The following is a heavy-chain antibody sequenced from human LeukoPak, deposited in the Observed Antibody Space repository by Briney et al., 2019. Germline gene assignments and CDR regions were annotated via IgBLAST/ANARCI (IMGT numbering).Heavy chain of an antibody. J-gene: IGHJ4*02. CDR3: ARNRSEPLGNAGSFDY. CDR2: ILNSGST. CDR1: GYSTSSGDY. V-gene: IGHV4-38-2*01. D-gene: IGHD1-26*01. Sequence: SETLSLTCAVSGYSTSSGDYWGWIRQPPGKGLEWIGSILNSGSTSYNPSLKSRATISADTSKRRFSLTLRSVTAPARPVFYCARNRSEPLGNAGSFDYWGQGTQVTVSS.